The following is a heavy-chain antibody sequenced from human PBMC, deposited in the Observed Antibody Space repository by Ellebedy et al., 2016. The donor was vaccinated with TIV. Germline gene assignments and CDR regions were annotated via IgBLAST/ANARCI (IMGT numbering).Heavy chain of an antibody. CDR3: VRVMWPVPGPVDPFDY. D-gene: IGHD6-19*01. V-gene: IGHV3-23*01. J-gene: IGHJ4*02. CDR1: GFTFRSYA. Sequence: GESLKISCAASGFTFRSYAMSWVRQTLGKGLEWVSGISGSDGSTYYADSVKGRFTISRDNSNNTLFLQLSSLRAEDTAVFYCVRVMWPVPGPVDPFDYWGQGTPVTVSS. CDR2: ISGSDGST.